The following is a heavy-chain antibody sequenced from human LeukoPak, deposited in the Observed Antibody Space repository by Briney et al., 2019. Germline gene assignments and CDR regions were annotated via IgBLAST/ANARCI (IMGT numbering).Heavy chain of an antibody. CDR1: GGSVSSGGYY. D-gene: IGHD2-21*01. CDR3: ARVPAGTFHFDY. CDR2: IFERGNT. V-gene: IGHV4-30-2*01. J-gene: IGHJ4*02. Sequence: SETLSLTCTVSGGSVSSGGYYWSWIRQAPGKGLEWIGYIFERGNTYYNPSLKSRVTISVDRSKNQFSLKLTSVTAADTAVYYCARVPAGTFHFDYWGQGTLVTVSS.